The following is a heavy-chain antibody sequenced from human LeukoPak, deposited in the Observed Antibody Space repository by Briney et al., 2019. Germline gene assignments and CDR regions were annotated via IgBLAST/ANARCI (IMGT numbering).Heavy chain of an antibody. Sequence: GGSLRLSCAASGFTFSSYSMNWVRQAPGKGLEWVSSISSSSSYIYYADSVKGRFTISRDNAKNSLYLQMNSLRAEGTAVYYCARIGRDGQFDYWGQGTLVTVSS. V-gene: IGHV3-21*01. CDR3: ARIGRDGQFDY. D-gene: IGHD1-26*01. CDR2: ISSSSSYI. CDR1: GFTFSSYS. J-gene: IGHJ4*02.